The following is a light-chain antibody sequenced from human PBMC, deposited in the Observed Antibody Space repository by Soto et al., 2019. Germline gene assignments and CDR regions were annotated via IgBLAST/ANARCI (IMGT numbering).Light chain of an antibody. CDR1: NSNIGKNH. Sequence: QSVLTQPPSVSAAPGQEVSISCSGSNSNIGKNHISWYQHLPGTAPKLLIYDTDKRPSEIPNRFSGSKSGTSATLGITGLQSGDEADYHCGVWDNSLSGVVFGGGTKLTVL. CDR3: GVWDNSLSGVV. J-gene: IGLJ2*01. CDR2: DTD. V-gene: IGLV1-51*01.